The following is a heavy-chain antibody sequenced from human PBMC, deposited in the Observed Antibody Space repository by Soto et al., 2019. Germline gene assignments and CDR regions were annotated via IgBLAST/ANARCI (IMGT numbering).Heavy chain of an antibody. CDR1: GYTFTSHD. Sequence: QVQLVQSGTEVKTPGASVKVSCKASGYTFTSHDINWVRQATGQGLEWMGWLNPYNGKTAYAQRFQGRVTMTWNATKGTLYLELSTLRSEDTAMYYCASMLSIAASSSFDPWGQGTLVTVSS. J-gene: IGHJ5*02. CDR3: ASMLSIAASSSFDP. CDR2: LNPYNGKT. V-gene: IGHV1-8*01. D-gene: IGHD6-6*01.